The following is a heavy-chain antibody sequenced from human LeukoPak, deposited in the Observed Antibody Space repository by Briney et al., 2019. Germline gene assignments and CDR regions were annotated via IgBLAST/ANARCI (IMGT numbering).Heavy chain of an antibody. D-gene: IGHD3-10*01. V-gene: IGHV4-34*01. CDR3: ARRGRGLVRGVMVFDP. Sequence: SETLSLTCAVYGGSFSGYYWSWIRQPPGKGLEWIGEINHSGSTNYNPSLKSRVTISVDTSKNQFSLELSSVTAAGTAVYYCARRGRGLVRGVMVFDPWGQGTLVTVSS. CDR2: INHSGST. CDR1: GGSFSGYY. J-gene: IGHJ5*02.